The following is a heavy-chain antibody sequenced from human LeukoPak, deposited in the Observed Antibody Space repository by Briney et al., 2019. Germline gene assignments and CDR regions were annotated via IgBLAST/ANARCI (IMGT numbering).Heavy chain of an antibody. Sequence: GGSLRLSCAASGFTFSSYVMSWVRQAPGKGLEWVSAISGSGGSTYYADSVKGRFTISRDNSKNTLYLQMNSLRAEDTAVYYCAKDPYLYSSGWYVDYWGQGTLVTVSS. CDR2: ISGSGGST. V-gene: IGHV3-23*01. CDR3: AKDPYLYSSGWYVDY. CDR1: GFTFSSYV. J-gene: IGHJ4*02. D-gene: IGHD6-19*01.